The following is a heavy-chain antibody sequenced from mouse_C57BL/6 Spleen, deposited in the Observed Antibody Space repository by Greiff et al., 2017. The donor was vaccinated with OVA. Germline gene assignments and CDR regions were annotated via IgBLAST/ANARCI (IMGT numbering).Heavy chain of an antibody. CDR3: ARSEGLLGDCFDY. Sequence: VMLVESGPGLVQPSQSLSITCTVSGFSLTSYGVHWVRQSPGKGLEWLGVIWSGGSTDYNAAFISRLSISKDNSKSQVFFKMNSLQADDTAIYYCARSEGLLGDCFDYWGQGTTLTVSS. CDR2: IWSGGST. V-gene: IGHV2-2*01. J-gene: IGHJ2*01. CDR1: GFSLTSYG. D-gene: IGHD2-3*01.